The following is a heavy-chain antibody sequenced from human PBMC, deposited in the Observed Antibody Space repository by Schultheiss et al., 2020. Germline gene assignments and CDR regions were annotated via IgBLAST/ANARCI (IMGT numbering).Heavy chain of an antibody. V-gene: IGHV4-59*12. CDR1: GGSISSYY. Sequence: SETLSLTCTVSGGSISSYYWSWIRQPPGKGLEWIGYIYYSGSTNYNPSLKSRVTISVDKSKNQFSLKLSSVTAADTAVYYCARGDYDFWSGYYRPYYYYGMDVWGQGTTVTVSS. J-gene: IGHJ6*02. D-gene: IGHD3-3*01. CDR3: ARGDYDFWSGYYRPYYYYGMDV. CDR2: IYYSGST.